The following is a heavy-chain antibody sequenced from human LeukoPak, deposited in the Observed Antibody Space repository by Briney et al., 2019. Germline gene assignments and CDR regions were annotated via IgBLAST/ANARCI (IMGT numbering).Heavy chain of an antibody. D-gene: IGHD3-16*01. CDR3: AREDIMITFGGVNDYYMDV. V-gene: IGHV4-59*01. Sequence: SETLSLTCTVSGGSISSYYWSWIRQLPGKGLEWIGYIYYSGSTNYNPSLKSRVTISVDTSKNQFSLKLSSVTAADTAVYYCAREDIMITFGGVNDYYMDVWGKGTTVTVSS. CDR2: IYYSGST. CDR1: GGSISSYY. J-gene: IGHJ6*03.